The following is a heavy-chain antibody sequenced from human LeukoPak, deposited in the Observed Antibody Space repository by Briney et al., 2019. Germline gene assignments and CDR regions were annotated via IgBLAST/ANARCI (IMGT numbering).Heavy chain of an antibody. CDR3: AREGSSSLDY. V-gene: IGHV4-59*12. CDR1: GDSISSYY. CDR2: IYYSGST. J-gene: IGHJ4*02. D-gene: IGHD6-13*01. Sequence: SETLSLTCTVSGDSISSYYWSWIRQPPGKGLEWIGSIYYSGSTYYNPSLKSRVTISVDTSKNQFSLKLSSVTAADTAVYYCAREGSSSLDYWGQGTLVTVSS.